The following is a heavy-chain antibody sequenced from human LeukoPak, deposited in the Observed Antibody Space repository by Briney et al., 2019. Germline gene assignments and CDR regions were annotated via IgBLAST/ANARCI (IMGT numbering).Heavy chain of an antibody. J-gene: IGHJ4*02. CDR1: GFTFSSYS. CDR3: AKAEVLRYFV. D-gene: IGHD3-9*01. CDR2: ISVSSATL. Sequence: GGSLRLSCEASGFTFSSYSMNWVRQAPGKGLEWVSYISVSSATLPYAASVQGRFTISRDNAKNSLYLQMNSLRAEDTAVYYCAKAEVLRYFVWGQGTLVTVSS. V-gene: IGHV3-48*01.